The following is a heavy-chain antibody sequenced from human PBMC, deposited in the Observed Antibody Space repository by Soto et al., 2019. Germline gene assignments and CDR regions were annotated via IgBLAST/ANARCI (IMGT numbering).Heavy chain of an antibody. CDR1: GGTFSSYA. CDR3: ARALCEIFGVVIYNWFDP. Sequence: GASVKVSCKASGGTFSSYAISWVRQAPGQGLEWMGGIIPIFGTANYAQKFQGRVTITADKSTSTAYMELSSLRSEDTAVYYCARALCEIFGVVIYNWFDPWGQGTLVTVSS. V-gene: IGHV1-69*06. CDR2: IIPIFGTA. J-gene: IGHJ5*02. D-gene: IGHD3-3*01.